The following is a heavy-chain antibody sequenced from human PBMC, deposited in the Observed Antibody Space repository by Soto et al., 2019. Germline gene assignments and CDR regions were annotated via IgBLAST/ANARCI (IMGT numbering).Heavy chain of an antibody. CDR2: IYYSGST. D-gene: IGHD4-17*01. V-gene: IGHV4-59*01. J-gene: IGHJ5*02. Sequence: ETLSLTCTVSGGSISSYYWSWIRQPPGKGLEWIGYIYYSGSTNYNPSLKSRVTISVDTSKNQFSLKLSSVTAADTAVYYCARCGEGPENWFDPWGQGTLVTVSS. CDR3: ARCGEGPENWFDP. CDR1: GGSISSYY.